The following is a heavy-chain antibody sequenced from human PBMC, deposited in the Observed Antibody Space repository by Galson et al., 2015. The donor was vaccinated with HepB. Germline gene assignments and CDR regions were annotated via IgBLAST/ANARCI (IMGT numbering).Heavy chain of an antibody. Sequence: QSGAEVKKPGESLRISCKGSGYSFTSYWISWVRQMPGKGLEWMGRIDPSDSYTNYSPSFQGHVTISADKSISTAYLQWSSLKASDTAMYYCARRSSKMVRGVINTFDIWGQGTMVTVSS. V-gene: IGHV5-10-1*01. D-gene: IGHD3-10*01. CDR3: ARRSSKMVRGVINTFDI. CDR2: IDPSDSYT. CDR1: GYSFTSYW. J-gene: IGHJ3*02.